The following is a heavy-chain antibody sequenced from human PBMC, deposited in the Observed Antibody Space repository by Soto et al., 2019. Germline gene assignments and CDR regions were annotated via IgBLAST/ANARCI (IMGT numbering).Heavy chain of an antibody. CDR3: ARDAMDV. J-gene: IGHJ6*02. CDR2: IKQDGSEK. CDR1: GFTFSSYW. V-gene: IGHV3-7*01. Sequence: PGGSLRLSCVGSGFTFSSYWMSWVRQAPGKGLEWVANIKQDGSEKYHVDSVKGRFTISRDNAKNSLYLQMNSLRAEDTAVYYCARDAMDVWGQGTTVTVSS.